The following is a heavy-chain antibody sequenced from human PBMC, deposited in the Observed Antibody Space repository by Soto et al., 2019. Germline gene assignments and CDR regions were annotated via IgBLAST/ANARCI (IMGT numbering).Heavy chain of an antibody. V-gene: IGHV3-11*01. D-gene: IGHD3-3*01. J-gene: IGHJ2*01. CDR2: ISSSGSII. CDR1: GFTFSDYY. CDR3: ARQGTTLGVGRDWYLDL. Sequence: QVQLVESGGGLVKPGGSLRLSCAASGFTFSDYYMSWIRQTPGKGVEWLAYISSSGSIIKFADSLKGRFTISRDNAKMSLFLQMNSLRAEDTAVYYCARQGTTLGVGRDWYLDLWGRGTLVTVSS.